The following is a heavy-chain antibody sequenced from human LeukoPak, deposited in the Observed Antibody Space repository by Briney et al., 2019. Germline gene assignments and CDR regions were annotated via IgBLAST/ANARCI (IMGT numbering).Heavy chain of an antibody. D-gene: IGHD3-22*01. Sequence: GGSLRLSCAASGFTFSSYEMNWVRQAPGKGLEWVSYISSSGSTIYYGDSVKGRFTISRDNAKNSLYLQMNSLRAEDTAVYYCARRGYYYDSSGYYSYEGRDYWGQGTVVTVSS. CDR2: ISSSGSTI. J-gene: IGHJ4*02. CDR1: GFTFSSYE. CDR3: ARRGYYYDSSGYYSYEGRDY. V-gene: IGHV3-48*03.